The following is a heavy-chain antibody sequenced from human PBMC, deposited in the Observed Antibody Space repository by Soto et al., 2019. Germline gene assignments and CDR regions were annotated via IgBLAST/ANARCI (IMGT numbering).Heavy chain of an antibody. V-gene: IGHV1-18*01. J-gene: IGHJ4*02. CDR3: ARDYSSYPSGIDS. Sequence: QVQLVQSGAEVKEPGASVKVSCEASGYTFNTYGISWVRQAPGRGLEWMAWISAYNGNTNYAQKFQGRVTMTTDSSTSTAYMELRSLGSDATAVYYCARDYSSYPSGIDSWGQGTLVTVSS. CDR1: GYTFNTYG. CDR2: ISAYNGNT. D-gene: IGHD6-13*01.